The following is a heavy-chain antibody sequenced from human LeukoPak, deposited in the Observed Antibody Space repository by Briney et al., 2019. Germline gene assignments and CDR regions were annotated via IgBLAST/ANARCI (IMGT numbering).Heavy chain of an antibody. Sequence: GASVKVSCKASGYTFSNYGISWVRQAPGLGLEWMGWTSYNGNTNYAQKFQDRVTMTTDTSTTTAYMELRSLESDDTAVYYCARDHGSSSWYVGPAYNWFDPWGQGTLVTVSS. CDR1: GYTFSNYG. D-gene: IGHD6-13*01. CDR3: ARDHGSSSWYVGPAYNWFDP. V-gene: IGHV1-18*04. CDR2: TSYNGNT. J-gene: IGHJ5*02.